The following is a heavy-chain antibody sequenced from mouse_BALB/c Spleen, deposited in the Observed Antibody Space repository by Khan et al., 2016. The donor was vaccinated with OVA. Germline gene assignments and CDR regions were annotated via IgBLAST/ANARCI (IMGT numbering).Heavy chain of an antibody. J-gene: IGHJ4*01. V-gene: IGHV2-6-1*01. CDR1: GFSLTNYG. Sequence: QVQLKESGPGLVAPSQSLSITCTISGFSLTNYGVHWVRQPPGKGLEWLVLMWSDGSTTYNSALKSRLTISKDSSKSQVFLKMNSLQTDDTAMYFCARQPYYHYNVMDYWGQGISVTVSS. CDR2: MWSDGST. CDR3: ARQPYYHYNVMDY. D-gene: IGHD2-10*01.